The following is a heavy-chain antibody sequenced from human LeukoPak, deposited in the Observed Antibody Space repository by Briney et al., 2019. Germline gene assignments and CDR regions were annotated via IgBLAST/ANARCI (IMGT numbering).Heavy chain of an antibody. CDR2: IKGDGSDM. J-gene: IGHJ3*02. CDR3: TRWTFDI. V-gene: IGHV3-7*01. Sequence: GGSLRLSCVTSGFTFNTYWMNWVRHIPAGGLEWVANIKGDGSDMNYADAVRGRFTISRDNARNTLYLQMNTLTVEDTAIYYCTRWTFDIWGQGTMVAVSS. D-gene: IGHD5-12*01. CDR1: GFTFNTYW.